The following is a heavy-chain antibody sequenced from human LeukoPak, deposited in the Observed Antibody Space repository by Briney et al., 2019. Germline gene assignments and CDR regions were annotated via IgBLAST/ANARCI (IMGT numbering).Heavy chain of an antibody. Sequence: KSSETLSFTCAVYGGSFSGYYWSWIRQPPGKGLEWIGEINHSGSTNYNPSLKSRVTISVDTSKNQFSLKLSSVTAADTAVYYCAIYGVDAFDIWGQGTMVTVSS. D-gene: IGHD4-17*01. J-gene: IGHJ3*02. CDR3: AIYGVDAFDI. V-gene: IGHV4-34*01. CDR2: INHSGST. CDR1: GGSFSGYY.